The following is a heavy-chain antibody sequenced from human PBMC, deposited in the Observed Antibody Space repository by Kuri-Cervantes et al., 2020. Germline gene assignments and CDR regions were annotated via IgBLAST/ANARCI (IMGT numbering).Heavy chain of an antibody. D-gene: IGHD1-7*01. CDR1: GFTFSSYS. CDR2: ISSSSSTI. Sequence: GESLKSSCAASGFTFSSYSMNWVRQAPGKGLEWVSYISSSSSTIYYADSVKGRFTISRDNAKNSLYLQMNSLRDEDTAVYYCARDPETGTEPYYGTDVWGQGTTVTVSS. V-gene: IGHV3-48*02. CDR3: ARDPETGTEPYYGTDV. J-gene: IGHJ6*02.